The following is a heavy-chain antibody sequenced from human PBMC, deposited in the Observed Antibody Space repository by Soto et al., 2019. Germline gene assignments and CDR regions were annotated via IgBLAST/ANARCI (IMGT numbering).Heavy chain of an antibody. CDR2: IYYSGST. D-gene: IGHD3-9*01. CDR1: GGSISSGGYY. CDR3: ARAQGDDILTGYYDY. Sequence: ASETLSLTCTVSGGSISSGGYYWSWIRQHPGKGLEWIGYIYYSGSTYYNPSLKSRVTISVDTSKNQFSLKLSSVTAADTAVYYCARAQGDDILTGYYDYWGQGTLVTVSS. J-gene: IGHJ4*02. V-gene: IGHV4-31*03.